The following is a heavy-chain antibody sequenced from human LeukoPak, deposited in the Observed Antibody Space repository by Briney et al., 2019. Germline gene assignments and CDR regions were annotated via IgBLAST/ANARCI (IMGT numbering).Heavy chain of an antibody. CDR2: ISSSSSTI. V-gene: IGHV3-48*01. CDR3: ARARDSSGWFDAFDI. Sequence: VGSLRLSWAASGFTFSSYSMNWGSKAPGKGLEWVSYISSSSSTIYYADSVKGRFTISRDNAKNSLYLQMNSLRAEDTAVYYCARARDSSGWFDAFDIWGQGTMVTVSS. D-gene: IGHD6-19*01. CDR1: GFTFSSYS. J-gene: IGHJ3*02.